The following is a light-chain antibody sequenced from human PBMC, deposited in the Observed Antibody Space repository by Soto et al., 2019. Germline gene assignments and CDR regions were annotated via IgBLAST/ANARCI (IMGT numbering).Light chain of an antibody. CDR2: ECS. J-gene: IGLJ1*01. CDR3: CSYAGSSTLYV. Sequence: QSVLTQPASVSGSPGQSITISCTGTSSDVGSYNLVSWYQQHPGKAPKLMIYECSKRPSGVSNRFSGSKSGNTASLTISGLQAEDEADYYCCSYAGSSTLYVFGTGTKLTVL. CDR1: SSDVGSYNL. V-gene: IGLV2-23*01.